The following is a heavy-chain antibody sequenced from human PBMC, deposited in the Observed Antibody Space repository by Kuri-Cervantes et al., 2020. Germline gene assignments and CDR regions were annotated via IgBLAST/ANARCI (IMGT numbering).Heavy chain of an antibody. J-gene: IGHJ3*01. CDR2: FTYEGSDR. Sequence: GESLKISCAASGFTFSRYAMHWVRQAPGKGLEWVAVFTYEGSDRYYADSVKGRFIISRDNSKNTLDLQMNSLRAEDTAVYYCAREVDAFDLWSQGTMVTVSS. CDR1: GFTFSRYA. V-gene: IGHV3-30*01. CDR3: AREVDAFDL.